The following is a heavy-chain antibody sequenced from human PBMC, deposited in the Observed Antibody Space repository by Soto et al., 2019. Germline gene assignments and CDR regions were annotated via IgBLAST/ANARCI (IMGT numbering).Heavy chain of an antibody. V-gene: IGHV1-8*01. J-gene: IGHJ5*02. Sequence: QVQLVQSGAEVKKPGASVKVSCKASGYTFTHYDINWVRQAPGQGLEWMGWMNPNSGNTGYAQKFQGRVTMTRDTSITTVFLELSSLRSEHTAVYYCAREGLEYSSATWFELWGQGTLVTVSS. CDR3: AREGLEYSSATWFEL. D-gene: IGHD6-6*01. CDR1: GYTFTHYD. CDR2: MNPNSGNT.